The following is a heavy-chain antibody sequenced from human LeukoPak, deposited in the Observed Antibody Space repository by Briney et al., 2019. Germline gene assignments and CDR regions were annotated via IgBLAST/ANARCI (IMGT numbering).Heavy chain of an antibody. CDR1: GFTFSTYA. CDR3: ARVDYYDSSGYYFDC. Sequence: GGSLRLSCAASGFTFSTYAMSWVRQAPGKGLEWVSAMSGSGGNTYYADSVKGRFTISRDNAKDSLYLQMSSLRAADTAVYYCARVDYYDSSGYYFDCWGQGTLVTVSS. V-gene: IGHV3-23*01. CDR2: MSGSGGNT. J-gene: IGHJ4*02. D-gene: IGHD3-22*01.